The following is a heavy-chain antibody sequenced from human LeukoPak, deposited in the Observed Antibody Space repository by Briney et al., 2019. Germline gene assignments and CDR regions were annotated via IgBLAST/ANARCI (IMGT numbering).Heavy chain of an antibody. Sequence: SETLSLTCAVYGGPFSDYYWSWIRQPPGKGLEWIGRINHRGSTNYSPSLKSRATISVDTSKSQFSLKLNSMTAADTAVYYCARGEGARDGYNYEGPFYFDYWGQGTLVTVSS. CDR3: ARGEGARDGYNYEGPFYFDY. D-gene: IGHD5-24*01. CDR2: INHRGST. CDR1: GGPFSDYY. J-gene: IGHJ4*02. V-gene: IGHV4-34*01.